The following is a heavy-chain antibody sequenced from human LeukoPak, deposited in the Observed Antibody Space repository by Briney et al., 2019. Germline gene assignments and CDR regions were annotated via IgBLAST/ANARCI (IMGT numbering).Heavy chain of an antibody. CDR2: ISGSGGST. Sequence: GGSLRLSCAASGFTFSSYAMSWVRQAPGKGLEWVSAISGSGGSTYYADSVKGRFTISRYNSKNTLYLQMNSLRAEGTAVYYCAKDRGHIVANPFDYCGQGTLVTVSA. D-gene: IGHD5-12*01. V-gene: IGHV3-23*01. CDR1: GFTFSSYA. J-gene: IGHJ4*02. CDR3: AKDRGHIVANPFDY.